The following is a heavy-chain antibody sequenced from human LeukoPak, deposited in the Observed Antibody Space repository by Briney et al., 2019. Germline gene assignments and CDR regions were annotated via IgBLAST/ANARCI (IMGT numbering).Heavy chain of an antibody. CDR2: ISFTTSYI. J-gene: IGHJ4*02. CDR3: ARGRDGYYFDY. CDR1: GFTFSNYP. V-gene: IGHV3-21*01. D-gene: IGHD5-24*01. Sequence: PGGSLRLSCAASGFTFSNYPMSWVRQAPGKGLEWVSSISFTTSYIYYADSVKGRFTISRDNAKNSLYLEMNSLRAEDTAVYYCARGRDGYYFDYWGQGTLVTASS.